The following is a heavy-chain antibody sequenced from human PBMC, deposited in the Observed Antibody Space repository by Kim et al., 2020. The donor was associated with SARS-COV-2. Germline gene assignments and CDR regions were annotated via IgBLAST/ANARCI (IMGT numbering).Heavy chain of an antibody. V-gene: IGHV5-51*01. CDR2: IYPGDSDT. CDR3: ARRATSTRPDDY. Sequence: GESLKISCKGSGYSFTSFWIGWVRQMPGTGLEWMGIIYPGDSDTRYSPSLQGQVTISADKSISTAYLPRSSLKASDTAMYYCARRATSTRPDDYWGQGTLVTVSS. J-gene: IGHJ4*02. D-gene: IGHD5-12*01. CDR1: GYSFTSFW.